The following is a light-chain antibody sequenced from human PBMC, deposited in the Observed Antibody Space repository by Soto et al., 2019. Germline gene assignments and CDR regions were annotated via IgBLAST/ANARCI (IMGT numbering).Light chain of an antibody. V-gene: IGLV1-36*01. CDR1: TSNIGNNA. CDR2: YDH. CDR3: SSWDDTLSVVV. Sequence: QSVLTQPPSVSGAPGQRVTISCSGSTSNIGNNAVNWYQQIPGKAPRALIYYDHLLPTGVSKRFSGSKYGTSVSLAISGLQSDDEADYYCSSWDDTLSVVVFGGGTKLTVL. J-gene: IGLJ2*01.